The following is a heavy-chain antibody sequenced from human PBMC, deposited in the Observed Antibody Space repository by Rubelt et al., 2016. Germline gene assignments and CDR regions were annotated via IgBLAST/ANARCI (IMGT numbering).Heavy chain of an antibody. Sequence: HVQLQESGPGLVKPSGTLSLTCAVSGGSISSSNWWSWVRQPPGKGLEWIGYIYYSGSTNYNPSLKSRVTISVDTSKNQFSLKLSSVTAADTAVYYCARRDTTFDYWGQGTLVTVSS. J-gene: IGHJ4*02. V-gene: IGHV4-4*02. CDR2: IYYSGST. CDR1: GGSISSSNW. CDR3: ARRDTTFDY. D-gene: IGHD5-18*01.